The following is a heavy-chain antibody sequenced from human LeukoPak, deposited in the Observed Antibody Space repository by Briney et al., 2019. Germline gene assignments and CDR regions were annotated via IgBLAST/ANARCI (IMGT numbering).Heavy chain of an antibody. CDR3: ARDRQLGWFDP. CDR1: GGSISSGSYF. V-gene: IGHV4-61*02. D-gene: IGHD3-16*01. CDR2: IYSSGLT. J-gene: IGHJ5*02. Sequence: SQTLSPTCTVSGGSISSGSYFWAWIRQSAGKGLEWIGRIYSSGLTNYNPSFESRVTISVDTSKNQFSLNLSSVTAADTAVYYCARDRQLGWFDPWGQGILVTVSS.